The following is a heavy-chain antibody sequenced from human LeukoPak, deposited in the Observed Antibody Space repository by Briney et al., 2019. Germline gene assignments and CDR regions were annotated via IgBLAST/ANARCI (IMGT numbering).Heavy chain of an antibody. V-gene: IGHV3-20*04. CDR2: PIWNGGSS. CDR3: ARPHGKNYYYYCVMDV. CDR1: GFTFDDYG. J-gene: IGHJ6*02. D-gene: IGHD4-17*01. Sequence: AGYLRLSCAASGFTFDDYGMIWVRQAAGKGRVWGSGPIWNGGSSGHTDSVKERSTISRDNAKNTLYLEMNSLRAEDTALYYCARPHGKNYYYYCVMDVWGQGTTVTVSS.